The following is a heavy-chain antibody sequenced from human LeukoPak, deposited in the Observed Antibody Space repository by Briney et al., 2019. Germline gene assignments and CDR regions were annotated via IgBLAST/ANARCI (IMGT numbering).Heavy chain of an antibody. CDR1: GFTFSRYA. Sequence: PGGSLRLSCSASGFTFSRYAMHWVRQAPGKGLEYVSAISSNGGSTYYADSVKGRFTISRDNSKNTLYLQMNSLRAEDTAVYYCARVLSDSSGWYHFDYWGQGTLVTVSS. J-gene: IGHJ4*02. CDR2: ISSNGGST. CDR3: ARVLSDSSGWYHFDY. D-gene: IGHD6-19*01. V-gene: IGHV3-64*04.